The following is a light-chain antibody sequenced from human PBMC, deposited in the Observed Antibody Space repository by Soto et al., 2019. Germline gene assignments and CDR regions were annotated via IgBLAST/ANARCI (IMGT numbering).Light chain of an antibody. CDR3: QQYYSYPPWT. CDR2: KAS. J-gene: IGKJ1*01. V-gene: IGKV1-5*03. Sequence: IQMTQSPSTLSASVGDRVTITCRASQSISSWLAWYQQKPGKAPKLLIYKASSLESGVPSRFSGSGSGTEFTLTISSLQPDDFATYYCQQYYSYPPWTFGQGTKVDIK. CDR1: QSISSW.